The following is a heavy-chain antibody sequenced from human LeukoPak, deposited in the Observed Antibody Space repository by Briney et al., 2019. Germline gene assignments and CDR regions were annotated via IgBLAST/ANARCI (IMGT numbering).Heavy chain of an antibody. V-gene: IGHV3-23*01. D-gene: IGHD2-15*01. CDR2: ISGSGAST. J-gene: IGHJ4*02. CDR3: AREIIGSGTPAYYFDY. Sequence: GGSLRLSCAASGFTFSNAWMSWVRQAPGKGLEWVSAISGSGASTYYADSVKGRFTISSDNSKNTLYLQMNSLRAEDTAVYYCAREIIGSGTPAYYFDYWGQGTLVTVSS. CDR1: GFTFSNAW.